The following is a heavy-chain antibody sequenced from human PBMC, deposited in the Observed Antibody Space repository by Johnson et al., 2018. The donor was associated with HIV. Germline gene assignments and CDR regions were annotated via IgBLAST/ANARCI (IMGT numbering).Heavy chain of an antibody. CDR3: ARACRDGYTCDAFDI. D-gene: IGHD5-24*01. V-gene: IGHV3-23*04. Sequence: EVQLVESGGGVVQPGRSLRLSCVVSGFTFSSYGMHWVRQAPGKGLEWVSAISGSGGSTYYAESVKGRLTISRDNSKNTVYLQMNSLRAEDTAVDYCARACRDGYTCDAFDIWGQGTMVTVSS. CDR2: ISGSGGST. CDR1: GFTFSSYG. J-gene: IGHJ3*02.